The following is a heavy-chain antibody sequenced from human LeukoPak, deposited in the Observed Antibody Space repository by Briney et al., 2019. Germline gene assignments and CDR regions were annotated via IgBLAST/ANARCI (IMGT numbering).Heavy chain of an antibody. V-gene: IGHV1-69*04. D-gene: IGHD5-24*01. CDR1: GGTFSSYA. CDR2: VIPILGIA. J-gene: IGHJ4*02. Sequence: GASVKVSCKASGGTFSSYAISWVRQAPGQGLEWMGRVIPILGIANHAQKFQGRVTITADKSTSTAYMELSSLRSEDTAVYYCARVSVEMATIYPDYWGQGTLVTVSS. CDR3: ARVSVEMATIYPDY.